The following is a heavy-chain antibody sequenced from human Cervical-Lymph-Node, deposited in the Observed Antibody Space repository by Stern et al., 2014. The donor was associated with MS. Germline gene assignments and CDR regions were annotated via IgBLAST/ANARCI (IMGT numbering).Heavy chain of an antibody. J-gene: IGHJ4*02. D-gene: IGHD2-2*02. Sequence: DQLVQSGAEVKKPGESLKISCKGSGYSFTSYWIGWVRQMPGKGLEWMGNIYPGDSDTRYGPSFQGQVTISADKSISTAYLQWSSLKASDTAMYYCARHEGYCSSTSCYRKLDYWGQGTLVTVSS. CDR1: GYSFTSYW. CDR2: IYPGDSDT. V-gene: IGHV5-51*01. CDR3: ARHEGYCSSTSCYRKLDY.